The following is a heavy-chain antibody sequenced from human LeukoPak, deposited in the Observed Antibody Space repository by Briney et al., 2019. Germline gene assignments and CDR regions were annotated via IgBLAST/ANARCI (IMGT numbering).Heavy chain of an antibody. D-gene: IGHD3-10*01. CDR2: ISSSSSYI. V-gene: IGHV3-21*01. Sequence: GGSLRLSCAASGFTFSSYSMYWVRQAPGKGLEWVSSISSSSSYIYYADSVKGRFTISRDNAKNSLYLQMDSLRAEDAAVYYCARVYIWFGELLRDFYGMDVWGQGTTVTVSS. CDR1: GFTFSSYS. CDR3: ARVYIWFGELLRDFYGMDV. J-gene: IGHJ6*02.